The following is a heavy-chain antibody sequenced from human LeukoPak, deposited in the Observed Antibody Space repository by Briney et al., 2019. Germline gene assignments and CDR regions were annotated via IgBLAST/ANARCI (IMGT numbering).Heavy chain of an antibody. CDR1: GFTVSSNY. J-gene: IGHJ5*02. Sequence: GGSLRLPCAASGFTVSSNYMSWVRQAPGKGLEWVSVIYSGGSTYYADSVKGRFTISRDNSKNTLYLQMSSPRSEDTAVYYCARGLTVKRSGDPNWFDPWGQGTLVTVSS. D-gene: IGHD3-16*01. V-gene: IGHV3-53*05. CDR2: IYSGGST. CDR3: ARGLTVKRSGDPNWFDP.